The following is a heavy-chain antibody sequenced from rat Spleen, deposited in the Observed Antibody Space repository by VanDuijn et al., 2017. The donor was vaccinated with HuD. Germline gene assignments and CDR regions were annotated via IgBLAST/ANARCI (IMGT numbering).Heavy chain of an antibody. CDR2: ITTGGGNT. Sequence: EVQLVESGGGLVQPGRSLKLSCAASGFTFSNYYMAWVRQTPTKGLEWVASITTGGGNTYYRDSVKGRITISRDNAKNTQYLQMDSLRSEDTATYYCARKGILRPGGDYFDYWGQGVMVTVSS. CDR1: GFTFSNYY. V-gene: IGHV5S14*01. D-gene: IGHD1-6*01. J-gene: IGHJ2*01. CDR3: ARKGILRPGGDYFDY.